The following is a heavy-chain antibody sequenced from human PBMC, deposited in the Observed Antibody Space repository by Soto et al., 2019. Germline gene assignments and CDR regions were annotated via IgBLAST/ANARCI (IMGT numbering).Heavy chain of an antibody. V-gene: IGHV4-34*01. CDR2: INHSAST. CDR3: ARGGMYYDFWSDRNWFDP. Sequence: SETLSLTCAVYGGSFSGYYWSWIRQPPGKPLEWIGEINHSASTNYNPSLKSRVTISVDTSKNQFSLKLRSVTAADTAVYNCARGGMYYDFWSDRNWFDPWGQGTLVTVS. CDR1: GGSFSGYY. J-gene: IGHJ5*02. D-gene: IGHD3-3*01.